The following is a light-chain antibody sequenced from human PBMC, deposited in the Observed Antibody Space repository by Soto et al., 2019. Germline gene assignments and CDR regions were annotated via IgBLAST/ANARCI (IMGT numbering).Light chain of an antibody. V-gene: IGKV1-39*01. CDR1: QRIGTF. CDR3: QLSYNAWT. J-gene: IGKJ1*01. Sequence: DIQVTQSPSSLSASEGDSVTITCRTSQRIGTFLNLYQQRQGRAPNLLIYSASTLQSGVPSRFNAGGSGTDFTLTITSLQPEDSATYYCQLSYNAWTFGQGTKVDIK. CDR2: SAS.